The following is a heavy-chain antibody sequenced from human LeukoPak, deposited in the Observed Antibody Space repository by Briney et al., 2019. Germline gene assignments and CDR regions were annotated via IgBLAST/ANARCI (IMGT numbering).Heavy chain of an antibody. CDR3: ARGGTWGATVTSNDY. J-gene: IGHJ4*02. Sequence: PSETLSPTCTVSGYSISSGYYWGWIRQPPGKGLEWIGSIYHSGSTYYNPSLKSRVTISVDTSKNQFSLKLSSVTAADTAVYYCARGGTWGATVTSNDYWGQGTLVTVSS. V-gene: IGHV4-38-2*02. D-gene: IGHD4-17*01. CDR1: GYSISSGYY. CDR2: IYHSGST.